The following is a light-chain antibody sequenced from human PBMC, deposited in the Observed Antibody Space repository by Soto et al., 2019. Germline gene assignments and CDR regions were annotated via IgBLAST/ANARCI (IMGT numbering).Light chain of an antibody. CDR2: TDY. Sequence: QSVLTQSPSASGTPGQRVTISCSGSSSNIGSNTVNWYQQLPGTAPKLLIYTDYQRPSGVPDRFSGSKSGTSASLAISGLQSDDEAEYYCAACDDSLKGVVFGGGTKLTVL. J-gene: IGLJ2*01. V-gene: IGLV1-44*01. CDR3: AACDDSLKGVV. CDR1: SSNIGSNT.